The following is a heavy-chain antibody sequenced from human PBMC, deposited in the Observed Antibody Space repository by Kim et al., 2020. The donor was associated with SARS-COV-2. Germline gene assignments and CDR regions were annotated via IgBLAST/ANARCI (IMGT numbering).Heavy chain of an antibody. V-gene: IGHV3-43*02. D-gene: IGHD3-10*01. Sequence: GGSLRLSCAASGFTFDDYAMHWVRQAPGKGLEWVSLISGDGGSTYYADSVKGRFTISRDNSKNSLYLQMNSLRTEDTALYYCAKDLGALGSGSYLYYGMDVWGQGTTVTVSS. CDR3: AKDLGALGSGSYLYYGMDV. J-gene: IGHJ6*02. CDR2: ISGDGGST. CDR1: GFTFDDYA.